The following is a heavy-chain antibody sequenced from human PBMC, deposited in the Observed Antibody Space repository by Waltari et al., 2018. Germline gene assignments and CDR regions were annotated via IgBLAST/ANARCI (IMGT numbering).Heavy chain of an antibody. J-gene: IGHJ4*02. CDR3: ARDPPGGGRDFDW. Sequence: QVQLVESGGGLVKPGGSLRPSCAAAGFTFRAYYMNWIRQAPGKGLEWVSYISPSGTTIYDADSVKGRFTISRDNAKNPLYLQMNSLRAEDTAVYYCARDPPGGGRDFDWWGQGTLVTVSS. V-gene: IGHV3-11*04. D-gene: IGHD2-15*01. CDR2: ISPSGTTI. CDR1: GFTFRAYY.